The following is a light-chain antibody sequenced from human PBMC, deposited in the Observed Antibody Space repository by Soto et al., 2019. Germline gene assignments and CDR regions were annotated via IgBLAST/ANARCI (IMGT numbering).Light chain of an antibody. CDR2: AAS. V-gene: IGKV1-39*01. CDR3: QQSYSTLIT. Sequence: DIQMTQSPSTLSASVGDRVTITCRASQSISSWLAWYQQKPGKAPKLLIYAASSLQSGVPSRFSGSGSGTDFTLTISSLQPEDFATYYCQQSYSTLITFGQGIRLEIK. CDR1: QSISSW. J-gene: IGKJ5*01.